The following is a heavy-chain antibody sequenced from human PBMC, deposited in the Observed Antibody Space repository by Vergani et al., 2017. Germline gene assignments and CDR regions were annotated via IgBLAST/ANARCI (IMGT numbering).Heavy chain of an antibody. CDR3: ARLTDRWLHIFDY. V-gene: IGHV5-51*01. J-gene: IGHJ4*02. CDR1: GYSFTSYW. CDR2: IYPGDSDT. Sequence: EVQLVQSGAVVKKPGESLKISCKGSGYSFTSYWIGWVRQMPGKGLEWMGSIYPGDSDTRYSPAFQGQVTISADKSISTAYLQWSSLKASNTAMYYCARLTDRWLHIFDYWGQGTLVTVSS. D-gene: IGHD5-24*01.